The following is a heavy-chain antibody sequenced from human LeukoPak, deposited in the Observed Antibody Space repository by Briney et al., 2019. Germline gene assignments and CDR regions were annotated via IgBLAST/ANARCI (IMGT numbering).Heavy chain of an antibody. Sequence: SGGSLRLSCAASGFTVSSNYMSWVRQAPGKGLEWVSVIYSGGSTYYADSVKGRFTISRDNSKNTLYLQMNSLRAEDTAVYYCAKDLRYSGSPRAFDFWGQGTMVTVSS. CDR1: GFTVSSNY. V-gene: IGHV3-53*01. CDR3: AKDLRYSGSPRAFDF. CDR2: IYSGGST. D-gene: IGHD1-26*01. J-gene: IGHJ3*01.